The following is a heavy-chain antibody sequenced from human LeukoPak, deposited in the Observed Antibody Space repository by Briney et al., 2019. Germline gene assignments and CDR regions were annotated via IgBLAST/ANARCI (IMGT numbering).Heavy chain of an antibody. CDR1: GGSFSGYY. J-gene: IGHJ4*02. D-gene: IGHD5-18*01. CDR2: INHSGST. CDR3: AREGSGNTAMAAPDY. V-gene: IGHV4-34*01. Sequence: PSETLSLTCAAYGGSFSGYYWSWIRQPPGKGLEWIGEINHSGSTNYNPSLKSRVTISVDTSKNQFSLKLSSVTAADTAVYYCAREGSGNTAMAAPDYWGQGTLVTASS.